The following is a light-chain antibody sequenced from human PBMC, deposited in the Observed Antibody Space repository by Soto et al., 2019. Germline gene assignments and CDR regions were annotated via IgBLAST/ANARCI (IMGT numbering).Light chain of an antibody. J-gene: IGLJ3*02. CDR2: DVS. Sequence: QSALTQPASLSGAPGQSITISCTGTSSDIGSYNYVSWYQQHPGRAPKLMIFDVSYRPSGISDRFSGSKSGNTASLTISGLQPEDEADYYCSLYGASSTLFDGGTKLTVL. CDR1: SSDIGSYNY. V-gene: IGLV2-14*03. CDR3: SLYGASSTL.